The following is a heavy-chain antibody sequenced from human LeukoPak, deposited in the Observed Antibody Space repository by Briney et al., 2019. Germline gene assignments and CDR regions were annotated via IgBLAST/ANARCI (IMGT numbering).Heavy chain of an antibody. Sequence: PGGSLRLSCAASGFTFSSYGMHWVRQAPGKGLEWVAVIWYDGSNKYYADSVKGRFTISRDNSKNTLYLQMNSLRAEDTAVYYCARYLVGATSGMDVWGQGTTVTVSS. CDR2: IWYDGSNK. CDR1: GFTFSSYG. CDR3: ARYLVGATSGMDV. J-gene: IGHJ6*02. V-gene: IGHV3-33*01. D-gene: IGHD1-26*01.